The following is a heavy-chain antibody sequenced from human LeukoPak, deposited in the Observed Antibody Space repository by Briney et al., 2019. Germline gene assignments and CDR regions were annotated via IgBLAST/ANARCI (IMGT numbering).Heavy chain of an antibody. CDR2: ISSSGSYI. CDR1: GFTFSTYT. D-gene: IGHD3-16*02. J-gene: IGHJ4*02. CDR3: ARDPYDTDTFGGVIAPDY. V-gene: IGHV3-21*01. Sequence: GGSLRLSCAASGFTFSTYTMNWVRQASGKGLEWVSSISSSGSYIYYADSVRGRFTISRDNAKNSLYLQMDSLRAEDTAVYYCARDPYDTDTFGGVIAPDYWGQGTLVTVSS.